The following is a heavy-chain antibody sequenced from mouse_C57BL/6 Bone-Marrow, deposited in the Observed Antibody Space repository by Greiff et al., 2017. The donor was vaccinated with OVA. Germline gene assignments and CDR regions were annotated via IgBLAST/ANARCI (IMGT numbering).Heavy chain of an antibody. Sequence: QVQLKQPGAELVKPGASVKVSCKASGYTFTSYWMHWVKQRPGQGLEWIGRIHPSDSDTNYNQKFKGKATLTVDKSSSTAYMQLSSLTSEDSAVYYCAIDGSSYEAWFAYWGQGTLVTVSA. V-gene: IGHV1-74*01. CDR2: IHPSDSDT. J-gene: IGHJ3*01. CDR1: GYTFTSYW. CDR3: AIDGSSYEAWFAY. D-gene: IGHD1-1*01.